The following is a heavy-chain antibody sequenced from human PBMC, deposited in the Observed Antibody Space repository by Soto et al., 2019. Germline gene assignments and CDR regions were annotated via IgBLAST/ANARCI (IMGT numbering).Heavy chain of an antibody. D-gene: IGHD3-16*01. CDR3: AKDLPDIWGGEFDP. CDR2: IIPKLGSA. Sequence: ASVKVSCKASGGGNLRDYRTTWVRRAPGQGLEWVGGIIPKLGSANYAQNFQGRVTITADESTNTVYMELRSLRSDDTAVYYCAKDLPDIWGGEFDPWGQGTLVTVSS. J-gene: IGHJ5*02. V-gene: IGHV1-69*13. CDR1: GGGNLRDYR.